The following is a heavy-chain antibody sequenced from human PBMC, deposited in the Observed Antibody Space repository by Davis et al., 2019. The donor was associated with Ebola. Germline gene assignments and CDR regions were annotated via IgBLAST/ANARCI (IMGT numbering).Heavy chain of an antibody. J-gene: IGHJ5*02. Sequence: MPSETLSLTCAVYGGSFSGYYWSWIHQPPGKGLEWIGEINHSGSTNYNPSLKSRVTISVDTSKNQFSLKLSSVTAADTAVYYCARGDHDFWSGYYSNWFDPWGQGTLVTVSS. V-gene: IGHV4-34*01. CDR1: GGSFSGYY. CDR3: ARGDHDFWSGYYSNWFDP. CDR2: INHSGST. D-gene: IGHD3-3*01.